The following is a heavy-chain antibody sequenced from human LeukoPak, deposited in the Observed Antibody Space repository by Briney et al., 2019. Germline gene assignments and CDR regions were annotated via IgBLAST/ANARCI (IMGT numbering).Heavy chain of an antibody. D-gene: IGHD1-20*01. CDR1: GFTFSSYE. V-gene: IGHV3-48*03. CDR2: ITSTGSTI. CDR3: ARLANWSPFDY. Sequence: GGSLRLSCAASGFTFSSYEMNWVRQAPGKGLEWISYITSTGSTIYYADSVKGRFTISRDNAKNSLYLQMNSQRAEDTAVYYCARLANWSPFDYWGQGTLVTVSS. J-gene: IGHJ4*02.